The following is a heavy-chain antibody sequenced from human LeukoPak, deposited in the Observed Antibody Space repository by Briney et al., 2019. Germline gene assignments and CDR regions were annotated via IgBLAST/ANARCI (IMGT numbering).Heavy chain of an antibody. CDR2: IYYSGST. Sequence: PSETLSLTCTVSGGSISSYYWSWIRQPPGKGLEWIGYIYYSGSTDYNPSLKSRVTISVDTSKNQFSLKLSSVTAADTAVYYCARTTEGGYTYDYFYYYYMDVWGKGTTVTISS. J-gene: IGHJ6*03. CDR1: GGSISSYY. D-gene: IGHD5-18*01. CDR3: ARTTEGGYTYDYFYYYYMDV. V-gene: IGHV4-59*01.